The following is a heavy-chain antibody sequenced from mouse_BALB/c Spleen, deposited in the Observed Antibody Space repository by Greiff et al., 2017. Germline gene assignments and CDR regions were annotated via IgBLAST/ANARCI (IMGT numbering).Heavy chain of an antibody. D-gene: IGHD2-14*01. CDR1: GFNIKDTY. V-gene: IGHV14-3*02. J-gene: IGHJ4*01. CDR3: ASSYRYGAMDY. Sequence: DVKLQESGAELVKPGASVKLSCTASGFNIKDTYMHWVKQRPEQGLEWIGRIDPANGNTKYDPKFQGKATITADTSSNTAYLQLSSLTSEDTAVYYCASSYRYGAMDYWGQGTSVTVSS. CDR2: IDPANGNT.